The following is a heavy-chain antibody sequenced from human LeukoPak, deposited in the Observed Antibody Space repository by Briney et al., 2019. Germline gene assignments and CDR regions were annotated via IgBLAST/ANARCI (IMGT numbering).Heavy chain of an antibody. CDR2: VYYSGRT. CDR1: GDSISSGSYY. J-gene: IGHJ4*02. Sequence: SETLSLTCSVSGDSISSGSYYWGWIRQPPGKGLEWIGSVYYSGRTYYNPSLKSRVTISIETSKNQFSLKLNSVTAADTAVYYCARLIVGASEIDYWGQGTLVTVSS. D-gene: IGHD1-26*01. V-gene: IGHV4-39*01. CDR3: ARLIVGASEIDY.